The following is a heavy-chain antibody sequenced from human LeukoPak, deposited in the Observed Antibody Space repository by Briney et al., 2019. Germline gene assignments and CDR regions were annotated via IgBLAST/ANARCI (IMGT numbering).Heavy chain of an antibody. Sequence: GGSLRLSCAASGFTFDDYAMHWVRQAPGKGLEWVSGISWNSGSIGYADSVKGRFTISRDNAKNSLYLQMNSLRAEDTALYYCAKSHKRITMVSGAFDIWGQGTMVTVSS. J-gene: IGHJ3*02. D-gene: IGHD3-10*01. V-gene: IGHV3-9*01. CDR1: GFTFDDYA. CDR2: ISWNSGSI. CDR3: AKSHKRITMVSGAFDI.